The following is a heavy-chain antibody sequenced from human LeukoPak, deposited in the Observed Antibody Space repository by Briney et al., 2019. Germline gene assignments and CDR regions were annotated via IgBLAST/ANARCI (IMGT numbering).Heavy chain of an antibody. Sequence: PSETLSLTCTVSGGSISRGDYYWSWIRQPPGKGLEWIGEINHSGSTNYNPSLKSRVTISVDTSKNQFSLKLNSVTAADTAVYYCARGRQMVRGLIITPHWFDPWGQGTLVTVSS. CDR2: INHSGST. D-gene: IGHD3-10*01. CDR1: GGSISRGDYY. J-gene: IGHJ5*02. CDR3: ARGRQMVRGLIITPHWFDP. V-gene: IGHV4-34*01.